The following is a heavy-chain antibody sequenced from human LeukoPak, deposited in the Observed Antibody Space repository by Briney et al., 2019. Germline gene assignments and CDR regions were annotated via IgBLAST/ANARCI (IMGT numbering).Heavy chain of an antibody. Sequence: GGSLRLSCAASGFTFSSYGMHWVRQAPGKGLEWVAFIRYDGSNKYYADSVKGRFTISRDNSKNTLYLQMNSLRAEDTAVYYCAKERLYSNQYFGYWGQGTLVTVSS. CDR2: IRYDGSNK. CDR1: GFTFSSYG. J-gene: IGHJ4*02. V-gene: IGHV3-30*02. CDR3: AKERLYSNQYFGY. D-gene: IGHD4-11*01.